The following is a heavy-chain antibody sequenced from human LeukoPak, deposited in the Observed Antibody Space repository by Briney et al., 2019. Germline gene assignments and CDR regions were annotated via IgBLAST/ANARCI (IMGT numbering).Heavy chain of an antibody. J-gene: IGHJ4*02. CDR1: GFTFSSYS. D-gene: IGHD6-13*01. V-gene: IGHV3-21*01. Sequence: PGGSLRLSCAASGFTFSSYSMNWVRQAPGKGLEWVSSISSSSSYIYYADSVKGRFTISRDNAKNSLYLQMNSLRAEDTAVYYCARDGGSSWYYFDYWGQGTLVTVSP. CDR3: ARDGGSSWYYFDY. CDR2: ISSSSSYI.